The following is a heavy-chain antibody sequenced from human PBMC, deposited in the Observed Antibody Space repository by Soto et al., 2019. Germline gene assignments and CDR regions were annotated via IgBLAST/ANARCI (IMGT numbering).Heavy chain of an antibody. Sequence: PGGSLRLSCAASGFTFSSHSINWVRQAPGKGLEWVSYISGSGATKYYADSVKGRFTISRDNARNSLYLQMNSLRAEDTAVYYCARLESSGWYVDQYNWGQGTLVTVSS. J-gene: IGHJ4*02. CDR1: GFTFSSHS. CDR2: ISGSGATK. V-gene: IGHV3-48*01. D-gene: IGHD6-19*01. CDR3: ARLESSGWYVDQYN.